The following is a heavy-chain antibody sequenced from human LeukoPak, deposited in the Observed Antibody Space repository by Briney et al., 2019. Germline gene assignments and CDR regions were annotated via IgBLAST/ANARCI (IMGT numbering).Heavy chain of an antibody. J-gene: IGHJ4*02. D-gene: IGHD4-23*01. Sequence: SETLSLTCAVYGGSFSGYYWSWIRQPPGKGLEWIGEINHSGSTNYNPSLKSRVTISVDTSKNQFSLKLSSVTAADTAVYYCAGEDSGGYRFDYWGQGTLVTVSS. V-gene: IGHV4-34*01. CDR3: AGEDSGGYRFDY. CDR2: INHSGST. CDR1: GGSFSGYY.